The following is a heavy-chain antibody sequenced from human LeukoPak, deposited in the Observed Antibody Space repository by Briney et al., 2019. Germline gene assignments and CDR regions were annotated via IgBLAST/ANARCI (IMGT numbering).Heavy chain of an antibody. Sequence: GGSLRLSCAASGFTFSSYSMNWVRQAPGKGLEWVSSIGSRSSYIYYADSLKGRFTISRDNAKNSLYLQMNSLRAEDTAVYYCARAPGESGSQTRNFDYWGQGTLVTVSS. J-gene: IGHJ4*02. D-gene: IGHD1-26*01. V-gene: IGHV3-21*01. CDR1: GFTFSSYS. CDR2: IGSRSSYI. CDR3: ARAPGESGSQTRNFDY.